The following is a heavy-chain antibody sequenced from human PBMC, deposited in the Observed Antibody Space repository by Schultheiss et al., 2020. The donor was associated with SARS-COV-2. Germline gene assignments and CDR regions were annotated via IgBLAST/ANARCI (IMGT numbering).Heavy chain of an antibody. CDR1: GYTFTDYY. V-gene: IGHV1-18*04. CDR2: ISAYNGNT. D-gene: IGHD4-11*01. Sequence: ASVKVSCKASGYTFTDYYVHWVRQAPGQGLEWIGWISAYNGNTNYAQKLQGRVTMTTDTSTSTAYMELRSLRSDDTAVYYCARDPGGDSNYGSDYWGQGTLVTVSS. J-gene: IGHJ4*02. CDR3: ARDPGGDSNYGSDY.